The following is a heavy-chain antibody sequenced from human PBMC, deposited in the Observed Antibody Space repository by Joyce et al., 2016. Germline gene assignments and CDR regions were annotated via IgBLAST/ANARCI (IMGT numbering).Heavy chain of an antibody. CDR2: ISGERMFI. V-gene: IGHV3-21*02. D-gene: IGHD2-21*01. Sequence: EVQLVESGGGLVKPGGSLKISCAAAGFMFSTSSMSWFRQAPGKGLEWVSDISGERMFIVHADSVRGRFTVSRDNAENSLYLQMKSLRVEDTAVYFCARGGLVYDYSMDVWGQGTTVIVSS. CDR1: GFMFSTSS. CDR3: ARGGLVYDYSMDV. J-gene: IGHJ6*02.